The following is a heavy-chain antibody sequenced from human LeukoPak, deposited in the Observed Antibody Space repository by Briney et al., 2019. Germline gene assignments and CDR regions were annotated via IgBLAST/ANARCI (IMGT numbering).Heavy chain of an antibody. V-gene: IGHV4-38-2*02. CDR1: AYSISSSYY. CDR2: IYHSGST. Sequence: NPSETLSLTCTVSAYSISSSYYWDWIRQPPGKGLEWIGSIYHSGSTYYNPSLKSRVTISVDTSKNQFSLKLSSVTAADTAVYYCARSPYSSGPFDYWGQGTLVIVSS. J-gene: IGHJ4*02. CDR3: ARSPYSSGPFDY. D-gene: IGHD6-19*01.